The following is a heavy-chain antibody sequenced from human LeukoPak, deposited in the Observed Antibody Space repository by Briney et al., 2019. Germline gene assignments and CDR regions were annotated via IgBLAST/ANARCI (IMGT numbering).Heavy chain of an antibody. CDR3: ARHQIVGATRSLFDY. J-gene: IGHJ4*02. CDR2: IYPGDSDT. Sequence: PGESLKISCKGSGYSFATYWIGWVRQTPEKGLEWMGIIYPGDSDTRYSPSFQGQVTISADKSINTAYLQWSSLKASDTAMYYCARHQIVGATRSLFDYWGQGTLVTVSS. D-gene: IGHD1-26*01. V-gene: IGHV5-51*01. CDR1: GYSFATYW.